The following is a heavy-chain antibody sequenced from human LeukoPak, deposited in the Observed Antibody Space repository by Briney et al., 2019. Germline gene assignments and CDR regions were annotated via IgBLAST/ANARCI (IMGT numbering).Heavy chain of an antibody. Sequence: SETLSLTCSVSDDSITMYYWTWIRQPPGKGLEWIGYVDHTGSTNFNPSLNGRVSISRDTTKNLFSLRLRSVTAADTAVYFCARGRVSSSTWYSTYYYYFYMDVWGKRTTVTVSS. V-gene: IGHV4-59*01. J-gene: IGHJ6*03. D-gene: IGHD1-1*01. CDR2: VDHTGST. CDR1: DDSITMYY. CDR3: ARGRVSSSTWYSTYYYYFYMDV.